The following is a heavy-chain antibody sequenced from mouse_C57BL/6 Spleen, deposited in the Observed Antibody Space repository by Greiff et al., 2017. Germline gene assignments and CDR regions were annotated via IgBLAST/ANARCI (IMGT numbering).Heavy chain of an antibody. V-gene: IGHV3-8*01. J-gene: IGHJ2*01. CDR3: ARGTGFDY. Sequence: EVKLQESGPGLAKPSQTLSLSCSVTGYSITSDYWNWIRKCPGNKLEYMGYISYSGSTYYNPSLKSRISITRDTSKNQYYLQLNSVTTEDTATYYCARGTGFDYWGQGTTLTVSS. CDR1: GYSITSDY. CDR2: ISYSGST. D-gene: IGHD3-3*01.